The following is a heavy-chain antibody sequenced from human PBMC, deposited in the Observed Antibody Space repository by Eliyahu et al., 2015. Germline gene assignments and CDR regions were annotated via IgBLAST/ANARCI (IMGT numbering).Heavy chain of an antibody. Sequence: QVQLQESGPGLVKPSETLSLTCNVSGASVRSGDNYWNWIRQPPTKGLEWIGHIHFTGATNYNPSLKSRVTISRDTSKNQFSLRLSSVTAADTAVYYCARFGVDIVPRATLNIWGQGTKVTVSS. D-gene: IGHD5-12*01. CDR1: GASVRSGDNY. J-gene: IGHJ3*02. CDR2: IHFTGAT. V-gene: IGHV4-61*08. CDR3: ARFGVDIVPRATLNI.